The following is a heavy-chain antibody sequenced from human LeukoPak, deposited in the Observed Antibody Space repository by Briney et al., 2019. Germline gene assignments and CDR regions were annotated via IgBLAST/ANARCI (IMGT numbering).Heavy chain of an antibody. CDR1: GFTFSSYS. CDR2: ISSSSSYI. CDR3: ARAGTRYFDWKQRYFDL. Sequence: PGGSLRLSCAASGFTFSSYSMNWVRQAPGKGLEWVSSISSSSSYIYYADSVKGRFTISRDNAKNSLYLQMNSLRAEDTAVYYCARAGTRYFDWKQRYFDLWGRGTLVTVSS. V-gene: IGHV3-21*01. D-gene: IGHD3-9*01. J-gene: IGHJ2*01.